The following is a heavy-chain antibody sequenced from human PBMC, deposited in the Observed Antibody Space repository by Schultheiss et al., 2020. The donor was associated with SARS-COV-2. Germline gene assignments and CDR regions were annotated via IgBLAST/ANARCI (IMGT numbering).Heavy chain of an antibody. V-gene: IGHV3-64*01. CDR2: ISSNGGST. Sequence: GESLKISCAASGFTFSSYAMHWVRQAPGKGLEYVSAISSNGGSTYYANSVKGRFTISRDNSKNTLYLQMGSLRAEDTAVYYCARSQGIAAAGNYYYYGMDVWGQGTTVTVSS. J-gene: IGHJ6*02. CDR3: ARSQGIAAAGNYYYYGMDV. D-gene: IGHD6-13*01. CDR1: GFTFSSYA.